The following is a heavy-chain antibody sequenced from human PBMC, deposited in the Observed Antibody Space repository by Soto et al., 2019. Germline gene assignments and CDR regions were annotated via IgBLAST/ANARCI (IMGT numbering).Heavy chain of an antibody. Sequence: QVQLVQSGAEVKKPGASVKVSCKASGYTFTSYAMHWVRQAPGQRLEWMGWINAGNGNTKYSQKIQGRVTITRDTSASTAYMELSSLRSEDTAVYYCARGGGSYYFDYWGQGTLVTVSS. CDR2: INAGNGNT. D-gene: IGHD1-26*01. CDR3: ARGGGSYYFDY. V-gene: IGHV1-3*01. J-gene: IGHJ4*02. CDR1: GYTFTSYA.